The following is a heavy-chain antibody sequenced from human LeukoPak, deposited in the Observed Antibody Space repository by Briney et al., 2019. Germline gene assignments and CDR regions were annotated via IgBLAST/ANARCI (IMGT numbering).Heavy chain of an antibody. CDR2: IDPSDSYT. D-gene: IGHD4-17*01. Sequence: GESLKISCKGSGYSFTSSWISWVRQMPGKGVEWMGRIDPSDSYTNYSPSFQGHVTISDDKSISTAYLQRSSLKASDTAMYYCARHRGGDYGLDAFDIWGQGTMVTVSS. CDR3: ARHRGGDYGLDAFDI. V-gene: IGHV5-10-1*01. J-gene: IGHJ3*02. CDR1: GYSFTSSW.